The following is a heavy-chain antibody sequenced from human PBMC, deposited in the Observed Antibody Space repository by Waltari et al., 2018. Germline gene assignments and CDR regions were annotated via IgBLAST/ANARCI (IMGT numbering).Heavy chain of an antibody. V-gene: IGHV4-59*01. CDR1: GGSISSYY. J-gene: IGHJ3*02. D-gene: IGHD3-3*01. CDR3: ARDGVNYDFWSGLSFDI. CDR2: IYYSGST. Sequence: QVQLQESGPGLVKTSETLSLTCTVPGGSISSYYWSWIRPPQGKGLEWIGYIYYSGSTNYNPSLKSRVTISVDTSKNQFSLKLSSVTAADTAVYYCARDGVNYDFWSGLSFDIWGQGTMVTVSS.